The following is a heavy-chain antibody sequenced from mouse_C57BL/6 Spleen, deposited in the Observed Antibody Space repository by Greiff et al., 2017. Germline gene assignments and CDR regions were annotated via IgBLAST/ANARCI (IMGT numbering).Heavy chain of an antibody. J-gene: IGHJ2*01. CDR3: ARGFYGNYPDY. CDR1: GYTFTDYN. CDR2: INPNNGGT. D-gene: IGHD2-1*01. V-gene: IGHV1-22*01. Sequence: VQLKQSGPELVKPGASVKMSCKASGYTFTDYNMHWVKQSHGKSLEWIGYINPNNGGTSYNQKFKGKATLTVNKSSSTAYMELRSLTSEDSAVYYCARGFYGNYPDYWGQGTTLTVSS.